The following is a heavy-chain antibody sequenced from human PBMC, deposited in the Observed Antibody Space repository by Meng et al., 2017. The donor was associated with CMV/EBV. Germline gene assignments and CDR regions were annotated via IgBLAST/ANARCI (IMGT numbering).Heavy chain of an antibody. D-gene: IGHD3-3*01. V-gene: IGHV4-34*01. CDR1: GGAFSGYY. CDR3: ARDNDFWSGSIDY. CDR2: INHSGST. J-gene: IGHJ4*02. Sequence: CAVYGGAFSGYYWSWIRQPPGKGLEWIGEINHSGSTNYNPSLKSRVTISVDTSKNQFSLKLSSVTAADTAVYYCARDNDFWSGSIDYWGQGTLVTVSS.